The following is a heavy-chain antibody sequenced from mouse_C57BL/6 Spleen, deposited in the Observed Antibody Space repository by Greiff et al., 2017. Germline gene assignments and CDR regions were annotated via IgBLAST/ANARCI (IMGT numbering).Heavy chain of an antibody. CDR2: ISYDGSN. V-gene: IGHV3-6*01. CDR3: ADGYPYFDV. J-gene: IGHJ1*03. D-gene: IGHD2-3*01. Sequence: VQLKESGPGLVKPSQSLSLTCSVTGYSITSGYYWNWIRQFPGNKLEWMGYISYDGSNNYNPSLKNRISITRDTSKNQFFLKLNSVTTEDTATYYCADGYPYFDVWGTGTTVTVSS. CDR1: GYSITSGYY.